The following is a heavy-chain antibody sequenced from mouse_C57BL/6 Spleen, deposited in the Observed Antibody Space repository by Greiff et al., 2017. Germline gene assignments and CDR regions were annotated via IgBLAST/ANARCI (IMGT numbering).Heavy chain of an antibody. V-gene: IGHV1-50*01. CDR2: IDPSDSYT. D-gene: IGHD2-5*01. Sequence: QVQLQQSGAELVKPGASVKLSCKASGYTFTSYWMQWVKQRPGQGLEWIGEIDPSDSYTNYNQKFKGKATLTVDTSSSTAYMQLSSLTSEDSAVYYCARSRSNHWYFDVWGTGTTVTVSS. J-gene: IGHJ1*03. CDR3: ARSRSNHWYFDV. CDR1: GYTFTSYW.